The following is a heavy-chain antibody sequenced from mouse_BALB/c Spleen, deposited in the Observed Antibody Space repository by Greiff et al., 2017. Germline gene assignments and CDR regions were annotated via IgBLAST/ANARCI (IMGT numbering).Heavy chain of an antibody. Sequence: EVKLVESGGGLVKPGGSLKLSCAASGFTFSSYAMSWVRQSPEKRLEWVAEISSGGSYTYYPDTVTGRFTISRDNPKNTLFLQMTSLRSEDTAMYYCARYQGNYYYAMDYWGQGTSVTVSS. D-gene: IGHD2-1*01. CDR1: GFTFSSYA. V-gene: IGHV5-9-4*01. CDR2: ISSGGSYT. CDR3: ARYQGNYYYAMDY. J-gene: IGHJ4*01.